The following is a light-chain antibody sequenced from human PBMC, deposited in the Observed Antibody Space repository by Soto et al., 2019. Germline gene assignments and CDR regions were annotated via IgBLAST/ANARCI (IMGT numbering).Light chain of an antibody. V-gene: IGKV3-20*01. CDR1: PSVSSSY. CDR2: GAS. Sequence: LTQTTGTLSLPPGERATLSCRASPSVSSSYLAWYQQKPGQAPRLLIYGASSRATGIPDRFSGSGSGTDFTLTISRLEPEDFAVYYCQQYGSSPLTFGQGTKVDIK. J-gene: IGKJ1*01. CDR3: QQYGSSPLT.